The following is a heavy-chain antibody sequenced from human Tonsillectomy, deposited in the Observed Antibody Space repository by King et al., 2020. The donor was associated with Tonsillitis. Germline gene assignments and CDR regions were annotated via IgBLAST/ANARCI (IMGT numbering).Heavy chain of an antibody. Sequence: QLVQSGGGLVKPGGSLRLSWPASGFTFSSYAMNWVRQAPGKGLEWVSTISGSGGSTYYEDSVKGRFTISRDISKNRLYLQMHSLRAEDTAVYYCAKDTNVDTDLTGMDVWGQGTTVTVSS. J-gene: IGHJ6*02. V-gene: IGHV3-23*04. CDR2: ISGSGGST. D-gene: IGHD5-18*01. CDR1: GFTFSSYA. CDR3: AKDTNVDTDLTGMDV.